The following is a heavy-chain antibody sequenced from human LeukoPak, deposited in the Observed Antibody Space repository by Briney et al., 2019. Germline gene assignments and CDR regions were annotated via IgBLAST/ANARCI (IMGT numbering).Heavy chain of an antibody. V-gene: IGHV3-23*01. CDR1: GFTFSSSA. J-gene: IGHJ4*02. D-gene: IGHD5-18*01. CDR2: ISGGAFST. CDR3: AKGGGYSYGVSFDY. Sequence: PGGSLRLSCAASGFTFSSSAMTWVRQAPGKGLEWVSAISGGAFSTYYADSVKGRFTISRDNSKNTLYLQMNSLRAEDTAVYYCAKGGGYSYGVSFDYWGQGTLVTVSS.